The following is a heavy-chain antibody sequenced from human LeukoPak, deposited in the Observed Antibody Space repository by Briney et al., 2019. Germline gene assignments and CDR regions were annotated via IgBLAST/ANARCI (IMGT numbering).Heavy chain of an antibody. CDR3: AREGYYGSGSYYQLVDY. J-gene: IGHJ4*02. CDR2: IYTSGST. CDR1: GGSIGSGGYY. Sequence: SETLSLTCTVSGGSIGSGGYYWSWIRQPAGKGLEWIGRIYTSGSTNYNPSLKSRVTISVDTSKNQFSLKLSSVTAADTAVYYCAREGYYGSGSYYQLVDYWGQGTLVTVSS. V-gene: IGHV4-61*02. D-gene: IGHD3-10*01.